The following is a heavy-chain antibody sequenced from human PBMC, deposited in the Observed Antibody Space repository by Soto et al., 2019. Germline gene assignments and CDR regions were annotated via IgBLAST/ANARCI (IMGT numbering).Heavy chain of an antibody. V-gene: IGHV3-33*01. CDR3: ARGPNSSGWYAAFDI. J-gene: IGHJ3*02. D-gene: IGHD6-19*01. CDR1: GFTFSSYG. Sequence: QVQLVESGGGVVQPGRSLRLSCAASGFTFSSYGMHWVRQAPGMGLEWVAVIWYDGSNKYYADSVKGRFTISRDNSKNTLYLQMNSLRAEDTAVYYCARGPNSSGWYAAFDIWGQGTMVTVSS. CDR2: IWYDGSNK.